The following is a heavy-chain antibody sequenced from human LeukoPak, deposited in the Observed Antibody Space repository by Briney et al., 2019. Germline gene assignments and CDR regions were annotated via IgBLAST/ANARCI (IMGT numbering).Heavy chain of an antibody. D-gene: IGHD2-8*01. Sequence: GASVKVSCKASGYTFTSYGISWVRRAPGQGLEWMGWISAYNGNTNYAQKLQGRVTMTTDTSTSTAYMELRSLRSDDTAVYYCARGPRYCTNGVCSLLESLWGQGTLVTVSS. CDR2: ISAYNGNT. CDR1: GYTFTSYG. CDR3: ARGPRYCTNGVCSLLESL. J-gene: IGHJ4*02. V-gene: IGHV1-18*01.